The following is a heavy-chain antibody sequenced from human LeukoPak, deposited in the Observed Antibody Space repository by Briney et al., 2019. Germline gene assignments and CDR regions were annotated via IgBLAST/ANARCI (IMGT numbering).Heavy chain of an antibody. CDR1: GYTFTGYH. CDR3: ARDYCSSTSCLFDY. D-gene: IGHD2-2*01. CDR2: INPNSGDT. Sequence: ASMTVSCTASGYTFTGYHMHWVRQAPGQGLEWMGRINPNSGDTNYAQKFQGRVTMTRDTSISTAYMELSRLRSDDTAVYYCARDYCSSTSCLFDYWGQGTLVTVSS. V-gene: IGHV1-2*06. J-gene: IGHJ4*02.